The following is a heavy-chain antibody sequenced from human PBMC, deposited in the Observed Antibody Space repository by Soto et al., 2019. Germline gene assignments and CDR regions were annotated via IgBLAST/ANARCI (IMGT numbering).Heavy chain of an antibody. J-gene: IGHJ4*02. Sequence: SETLSLTCTVSGGSVSSGNFYWSWVRQPPGKGLEWIGYFYYTGSTNYNPSLKSRVTISSDTSKNHFSVKIKSVTAADTAVYFGARAGAVVGDYFDSWGQGALVTVSS. CDR1: GGSVSSGNFY. V-gene: IGHV4-61*03. CDR3: ARAGAVVGDYFDS. D-gene: IGHD2-21*01. CDR2: FYYTGST.